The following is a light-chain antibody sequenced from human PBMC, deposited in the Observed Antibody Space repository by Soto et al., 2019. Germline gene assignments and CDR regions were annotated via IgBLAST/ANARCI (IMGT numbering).Light chain of an antibody. CDR3: QHYGSSPPEFT. CDR1: QSVRSNY. V-gene: IGKV3-20*01. Sequence: EIVLTQSPGTLSLSPGERATLSCRASQSVRSNYLAWYQQRPGQAPRLLIFGASYRAAGIPDRFSGSGSGTDVIRTISRLEPEDFAVYYCQHYGSSPPEFTFGPGTKVDSK. J-gene: IGKJ3*01. CDR2: GAS.